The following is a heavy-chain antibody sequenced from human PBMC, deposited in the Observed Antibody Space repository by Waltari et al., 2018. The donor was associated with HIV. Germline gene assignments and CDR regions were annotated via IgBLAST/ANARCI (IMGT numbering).Heavy chain of an antibody. V-gene: IGHV4-39*01. D-gene: IGHD6-19*01. CDR3: ARQVIASGWRGYFDY. Sequence: QLQLQESGPGLVKPSEPLSPTCTVSGGSISSSSYSWGWFRQPPGTGLEWIGSIYYSGSTYYNPSLKSRVTISVDTSKNQFSLKLSSVTAADTAVYYCARQVIASGWRGYFDYWGQGTLVTVSS. CDR2: IYYSGST. CDR1: GGSISSSSYS. J-gene: IGHJ4*02.